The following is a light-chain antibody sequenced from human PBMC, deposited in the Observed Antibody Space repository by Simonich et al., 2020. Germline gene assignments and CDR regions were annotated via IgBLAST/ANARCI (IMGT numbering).Light chain of an antibody. CDR1: QSVLYSSNNKNY. J-gene: IGKJ1*01. Sequence: DIVMHQSPDSLAVSLGERATTNCKSSQSVLYSSNNKNYLAWYQQKPGQPPKLLIYWASTRESGVPDRFSGSGSGTDFTLTISSLQAEDVAVYYCQQYYSTPLTFGQGTKVEIK. CDR3: QQYYSTPLT. V-gene: IGKV4-1*01. CDR2: WAS.